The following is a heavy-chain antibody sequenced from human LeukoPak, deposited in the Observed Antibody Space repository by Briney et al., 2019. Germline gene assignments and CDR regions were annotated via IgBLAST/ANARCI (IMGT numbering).Heavy chain of an antibody. V-gene: IGHV4-59*08. J-gene: IGHJ5*02. CDR2: LYYRGST. CDR3: ARGGRQLVNRDYNWFDP. D-gene: IGHD6-6*01. CDR1: GDYISNYY. Sequence: SETLSLTCTVSGDYISNYYWSWIRQPPGKGLEWIGYLYYRGSTNYNPSLKSRVTISVDTSKNQCSLKLSSVTAADTAVYYCARGGRQLVNRDYNWFDPWGQGTLVTVSS.